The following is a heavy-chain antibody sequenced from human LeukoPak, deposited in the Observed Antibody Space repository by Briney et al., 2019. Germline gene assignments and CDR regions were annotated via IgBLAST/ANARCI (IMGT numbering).Heavy chain of an antibody. CDR3: AKDFYCSGGSCYVGSGDY. CDR1: GFTFSSYG. D-gene: IGHD2-15*01. J-gene: IGHJ4*02. Sequence: GGSLRLSCAASGFTFSSYGMHWVRQAPGKGLEWVAFIRYDGSNKYYADSVKGRFTISRDNSKNTLYLQMNSLRAEDTAVYYCAKDFYCSGGSCYVGSGDYWGQGTLVTVSS. V-gene: IGHV3-30*02. CDR2: IRYDGSNK.